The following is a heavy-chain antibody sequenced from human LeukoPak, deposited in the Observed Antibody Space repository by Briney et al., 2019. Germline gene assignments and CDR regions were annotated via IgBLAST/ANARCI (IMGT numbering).Heavy chain of an antibody. CDR1: GGSISSSSYY. CDR3: ARLADDYSNYESRGDYYYYYMDV. Sequence: SETLSLTCTVSGGSISSSSYYWAWIRQPPGKGLEWIGRIYTSGSTNYNPSLKSRVTMSVDTSKNQFSLKLSSVTAADTAVYYCARLADDYSNYESRGDYYYYYMDVWGKGTTVTVSS. V-gene: IGHV4-39*01. D-gene: IGHD4-11*01. J-gene: IGHJ6*03. CDR2: IYTSGST.